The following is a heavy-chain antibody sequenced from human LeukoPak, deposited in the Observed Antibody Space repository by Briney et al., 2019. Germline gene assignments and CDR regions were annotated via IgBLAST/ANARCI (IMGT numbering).Heavy chain of an antibody. D-gene: IGHD6-13*01. J-gene: IGHJ5*02. CDR2: IYYSGST. CDR1: GGSISSYY. Sequence: SETLSLTCTVSGGSISSYYWSWIRQPPGKGLEWIGYIYYSGSTNYNPSLKSRVTISVDTSKNQFSLKLSSVTAADTAVYYCGGGGSSGSKSGDGFAPWGQGPLVTVPS. CDR3: GGGGSSGSKSGDGFAP. V-gene: IGHV4-59*01.